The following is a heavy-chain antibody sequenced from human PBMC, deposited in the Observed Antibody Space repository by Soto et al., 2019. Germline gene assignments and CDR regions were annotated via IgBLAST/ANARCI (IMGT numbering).Heavy chain of an antibody. V-gene: IGHV3-53*02. CDR1: GFTVSSNY. Sequence: EVQLVETGGGLIQPGGSLRLSCAASGFTVSSNYMSWVRQAPGKGLEWVSVIYSGGSTYYADSVKGRFTISRDNSKNTLYLQMNSLRAEDTVVYYCARDLRYSYGLGLYYYYGMDVWGQGTTVTVSS. CDR3: ARDLRYSYGLGLYYYYGMDV. CDR2: IYSGGST. D-gene: IGHD5-18*01. J-gene: IGHJ6*02.